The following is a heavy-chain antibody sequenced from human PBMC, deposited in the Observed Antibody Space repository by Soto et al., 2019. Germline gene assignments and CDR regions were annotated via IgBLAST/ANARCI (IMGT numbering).Heavy chain of an antibody. CDR1: GFTFSSYA. CDR3: TRDQPEMAFDY. Sequence: QVQLVESGGGVVQPGRSLRLSCAASGFTFSSYAMHWVRQSPGKGLEWVAVISYDGSNKYYADSVKGRFTISRDNSKNTLYLQMNSLRAEDTAVYYGTRDQPEMAFDYWGQGTLVTVSS. V-gene: IGHV3-30-3*01. J-gene: IGHJ4*02. CDR2: ISYDGSNK.